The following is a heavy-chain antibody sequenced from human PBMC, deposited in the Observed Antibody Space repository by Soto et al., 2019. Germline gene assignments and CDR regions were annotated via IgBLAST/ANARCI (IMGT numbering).Heavy chain of an antibody. J-gene: IGHJ6*02. V-gene: IGHV3-30*18. CDR2: ISYDGILK. Sequence: LSLTCAVYGGSFSGYYWTWIRQAPGKGLEWVAIISYDGILKYYADSVKGRFTISRDTSKGAVYLQMNSLTPEDTAVYYCAKDFKVSGGHYGSLNYYYGMDVWGQGTTVTVSS. D-gene: IGHD3-10*01. CDR3: AKDFKVSGGHYGSLNYYYGMDV. CDR1: GGSFSGYY.